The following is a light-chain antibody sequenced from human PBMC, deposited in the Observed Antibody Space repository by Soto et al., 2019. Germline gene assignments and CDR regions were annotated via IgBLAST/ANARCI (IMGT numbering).Light chain of an antibody. CDR1: QSVGGS. J-gene: IGKJ1*01. V-gene: IGKV3-11*01. CDR2: DVS. CDR3: QQRSNSPPTWP. Sequence: EIVLTQSPGTLSLSPGDTATLSCRASQSVGGSLAWYQQKPGQPPRLLVYDVSNRATGIPARFSGSGSTTDFTLTISTLEPEDFAVYYCQQRSNSPPTWPFGQGTKVEL.